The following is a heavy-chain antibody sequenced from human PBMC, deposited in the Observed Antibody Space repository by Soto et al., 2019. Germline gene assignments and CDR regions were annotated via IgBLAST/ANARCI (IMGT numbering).Heavy chain of an antibody. CDR3: ARDSPHSFALDV. Sequence: GGSLRLSCAASGFTFANYVMAWVRQAPGKGLECVAVVSGGSTNTYYADSVKGRFTISRDNSENTVYLQMNSLRAEDTALYFCARDSPHSFALDVWGQGTVVTVSS. CDR1: GFTFANYV. CDR2: VSGGSTNT. V-gene: IGHV3-23*01. J-gene: IGHJ3*01. D-gene: IGHD2-15*01.